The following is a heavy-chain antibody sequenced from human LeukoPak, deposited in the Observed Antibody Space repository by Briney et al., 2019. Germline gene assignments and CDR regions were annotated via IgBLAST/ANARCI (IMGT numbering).Heavy chain of an antibody. CDR1: GFTFSSYE. J-gene: IGHJ4*02. D-gene: IGHD1-14*01. V-gene: IGHV3-48*03. CDR2: ISSSDSTI. Sequence: PGGSLRLSCAASGFTFSSYEMNWVRQAPGKGLEWVSYISSSDSTIYYADSVKGRFTISRDNAKNSLYLQMNSLRAEDTAVYYCARDGIYFDYWGQGTLVTVSP. CDR3: ARDGIYFDY.